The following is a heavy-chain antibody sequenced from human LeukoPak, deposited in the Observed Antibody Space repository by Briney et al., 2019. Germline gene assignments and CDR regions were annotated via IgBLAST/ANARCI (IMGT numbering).Heavy chain of an antibody. V-gene: IGHV3-23*01. J-gene: IGHJ4*02. D-gene: IGHD3-10*01. Sequence: GGSLRLSCAASGFTVSSNYMSWVRQAPGKGLEWVSAISGSGGSTYYADSVKGRFTISRDNSKNTLYLQMNSLRAEDTAVYYCAKWPPGGNYYGSGAPIDYWGQGTLVTVSS. CDR2: ISGSGGST. CDR3: AKWPPGGNYYGSGAPIDY. CDR1: GFTVSSNY.